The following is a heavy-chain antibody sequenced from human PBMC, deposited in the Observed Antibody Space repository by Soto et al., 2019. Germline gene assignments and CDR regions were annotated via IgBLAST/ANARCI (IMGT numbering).Heavy chain of an antibody. CDR3: ARAPYSNAWYSFDL. J-gene: IGHJ4*02. CDR1: GFTFNNYA. D-gene: IGHD4-4*01. CDR2: IKHDGSVQ. Sequence: GGSLRLSCAASGFTFNNYAVTWVRQAPGKGLEWVADIKHDGSVQYYVDSVKGRFTISRDNAKKLLYLQMNGLRAEDTALYYCARAPYSNAWYSFDLWGQGTLVTVSS. V-gene: IGHV3-7*03.